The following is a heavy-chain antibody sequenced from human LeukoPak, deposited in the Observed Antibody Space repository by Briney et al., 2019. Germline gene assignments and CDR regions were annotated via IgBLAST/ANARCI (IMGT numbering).Heavy chain of an antibody. CDR1: GGSISSYY. CDR2: IYYSGST. V-gene: IGHV4-59*08. J-gene: IGHJ3*01. D-gene: IGHD3-22*01. Sequence: SETLSLTCTVSGGSISSYYWSWIRQPPGKGPEWIGYIYYSGSTNYNPSLKSRVTISVDTSKNQFSLKLSSVTAADTAVYYCARLVESAYYDSTTTWGQGTMVTVSS. CDR3: ARLVESAYYDSTTT.